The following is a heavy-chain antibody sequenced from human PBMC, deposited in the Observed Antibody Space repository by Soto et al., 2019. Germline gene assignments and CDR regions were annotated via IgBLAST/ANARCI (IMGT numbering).Heavy chain of an antibody. CDR3: ARGGEQQLVRYYYYGMDV. J-gene: IGHJ6*02. CDR2: INHSGST. CDR1: GGSFSGYY. V-gene: IGHV4-34*01. D-gene: IGHD6-13*01. Sequence: PSETLSLTCAVYGGSFSGYYWSWIRQPPGKGLEWIGEINHSGSTNYNPSLKSRVTISVDTSKNQFSLKLSSVTAADTAVYYCARGGEQQLVRYYYYGMDVWGQGTTVTVS.